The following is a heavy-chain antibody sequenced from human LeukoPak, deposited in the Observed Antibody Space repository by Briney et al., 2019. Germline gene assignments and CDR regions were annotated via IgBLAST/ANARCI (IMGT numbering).Heavy chain of an antibody. CDR1: GFTFSKYW. CDR3: ARDKLWLSSLYYYYMDV. V-gene: IGHV3-7*01. D-gene: IGHD6-19*01. J-gene: IGHJ6*03. Sequence: PGGALRLSCAGSGFTFSKYWKSWGRQAPGEGVEGGGQIKEDGSEKYYVDSVKGRFTISRDNAKNSLYLQMNSLRAEDTAVYYCARDKLWLSSLYYYYMDVWGKGTTVTVSS. CDR2: IKEDGSEK.